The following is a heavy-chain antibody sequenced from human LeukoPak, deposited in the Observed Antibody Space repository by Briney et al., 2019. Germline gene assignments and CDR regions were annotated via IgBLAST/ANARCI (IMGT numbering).Heavy chain of an antibody. CDR2: ISSNGGST. V-gene: IGHV3-64D*06. Sequence: GGSLRLSCSASGFIFSSYAMHWVRQAPGKGLEYVSAISSNGGSTYYADSVKGRFTISRDNSKNTLYLQMSSLRAEDTAVYYCVKGAGYVWGSYRSPNNWFDPWGQGTLVTVSS. CDR1: GFIFSSYA. CDR3: VKGAGYVWGSYRSPNNWFDP. D-gene: IGHD3-16*02. J-gene: IGHJ5*02.